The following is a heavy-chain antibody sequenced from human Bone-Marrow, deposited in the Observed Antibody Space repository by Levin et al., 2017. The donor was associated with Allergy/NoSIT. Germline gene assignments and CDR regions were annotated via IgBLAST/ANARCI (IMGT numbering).Heavy chain of an antibody. Sequence: GGSLRLSCAASGFTFSSYGMHWVRQAPGKGLEWVAVIWYDGSNKYYADSVKGRFTISRDNSKNTLYLQMNSLRAEDTAVYYCARDTRYCSGGSCPDFDYWGQGTLVTVSS. J-gene: IGHJ4*02. V-gene: IGHV3-33*01. D-gene: IGHD2-15*01. CDR2: IWYDGSNK. CDR3: ARDTRYCSGGSCPDFDY. CDR1: GFTFSSYG.